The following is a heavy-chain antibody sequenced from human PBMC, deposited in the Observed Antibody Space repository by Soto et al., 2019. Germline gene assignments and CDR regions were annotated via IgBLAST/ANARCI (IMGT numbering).Heavy chain of an antibody. J-gene: IGHJ3*01. CDR1: GGSISSYY. Sequence: QVQLQESGPGLVKPSETLSLTCTVSGGSISSYYWSWIRQPPGKGLEWIGYIYYSGSTNYNPSLKRRVTISVDTSKNQFSLNLSAVTAADTAVYYCAIVWGGAFDFWGQGTMVTVSS. V-gene: IGHV4-59*01. CDR3: AIVWGGAFDF. D-gene: IGHD3-10*01. CDR2: IYYSGST.